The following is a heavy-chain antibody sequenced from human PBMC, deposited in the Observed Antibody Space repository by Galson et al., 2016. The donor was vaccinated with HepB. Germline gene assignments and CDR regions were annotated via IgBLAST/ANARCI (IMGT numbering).Heavy chain of an antibody. CDR1: SSYW. V-gene: IGHV4-4*02. D-gene: IGHD5-12*01. CDR3: AMNNAYDYPFES. Sequence: SSYWWSWVRLPPGKGLEWIGEIYHSGSTNYNPSLKSRVTISVDKSKNQFSMNLSSVTAADTALYYCAMNNAYDYPFESWGQGTLVTVSS. J-gene: IGHJ4*02. CDR2: IYHSGST.